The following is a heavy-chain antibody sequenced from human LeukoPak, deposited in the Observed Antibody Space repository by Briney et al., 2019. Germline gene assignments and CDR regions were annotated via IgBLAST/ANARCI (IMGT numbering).Heavy chain of an antibody. CDR3: ARDRAPMTTVTKLFDY. D-gene: IGHD4-17*01. CDR1: GGSFSIYA. J-gene: IGHJ4*02. Sequence: ASVKLSCKASGGSFSIYAFSRGRQAPGQGLEWMGGIIPIFGTANYAQKFQGRVTITADESTSTAYMELSSLRSEDTAVYYCARDRAPMTTVTKLFDYWGQGTLVTVSS. V-gene: IGHV1-69*01. CDR2: IIPIFGTA.